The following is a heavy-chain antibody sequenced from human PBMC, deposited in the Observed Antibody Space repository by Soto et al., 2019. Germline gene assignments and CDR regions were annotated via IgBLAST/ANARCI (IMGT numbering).Heavy chain of an antibody. J-gene: IGHJ4*02. CDR2: IYYSGST. CDR1: GGSISSSNYY. V-gene: IGHV4-39*01. Sequence: PSETLSLTCPVAGGSISSSNYYWGWIRQPPGKGLEWIGSIYYSGSTYYNPSLKSRVTISVDTSKNQFSLKLSSVTAADTAVYYCARHVRYCSGGSCYHFDYWGQGTLVTVSS. D-gene: IGHD2-15*01. CDR3: ARHVRYCSGGSCYHFDY.